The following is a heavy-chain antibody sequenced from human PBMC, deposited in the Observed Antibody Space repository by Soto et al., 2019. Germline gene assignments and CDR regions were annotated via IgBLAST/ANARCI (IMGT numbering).Heavy chain of an antibody. CDR3: ARDGDFWRWDY. CDR2: INPTGGST. D-gene: IGHD3-3*01. J-gene: IGHJ4*02. V-gene: IGHV1-46*01. Sequence: QVQMVQSGAEVKKPGASVKVSCKASGYTFTSYYMHWVRQAPGQGLEWMGIINPTGGSTTYAQKLQGRVTMTRDTPTSTVYMELSSLRFEDTAVYYCARDGDFWRWDYWGQGTQVTVSS. CDR1: GYTFTSYY.